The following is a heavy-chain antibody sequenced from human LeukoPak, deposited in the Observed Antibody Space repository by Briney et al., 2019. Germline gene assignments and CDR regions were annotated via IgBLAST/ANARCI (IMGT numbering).Heavy chain of an antibody. CDR3: ARGDPHADL. J-gene: IGHJ5*02. CDR2: IAISGHTK. CDR1: GFDLSTYE. V-gene: IGHV3-48*03. D-gene: IGHD5-24*01. Sequence: GGSLRLSCAASGFDLSTYEMNWVRQAPGKGLEWIADIAISGHTKNYADSVKGRFSISRDNARTSLYLQMHSLRVEDTGVYYCARGDPHADLWGQGTLVTVSS.